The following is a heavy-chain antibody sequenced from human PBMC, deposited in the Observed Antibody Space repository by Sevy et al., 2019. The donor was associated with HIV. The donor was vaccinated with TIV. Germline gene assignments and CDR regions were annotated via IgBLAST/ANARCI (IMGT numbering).Heavy chain of an antibody. CDR2: IKAKIHGGTT. CDR3: TTAHLDSADIDH. V-gene: IGHV3-15*01. CDR1: GLSFSGAW. J-gene: IGHJ4*02. Sequence: GGSLRLSCAASGLSFSGAWMNWVRQAPGKGLEWVGRIKAKIHGGTTDYAAPVKGRFTISRDDSKNTLYLQMNSLNIDDTAVYYCTTAHLDSADIDHWGQGTLVTVSS.